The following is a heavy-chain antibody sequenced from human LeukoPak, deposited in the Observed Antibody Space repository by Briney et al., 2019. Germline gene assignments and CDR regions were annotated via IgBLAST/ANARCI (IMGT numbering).Heavy chain of an antibody. CDR3: ARDRSEMATITDFDY. D-gene: IGHD5-24*01. J-gene: IGHJ4*02. CDR1: GYTFTGYY. CDR2: INPNSGGT. Sequence: ASVKVSCKASGYTFTGYYMHWVRQAPGQGLEWMGWINPNSGGTNYAQKFHGRVTMTRDTSISTAYMELSRLRSDDTAVYYCARDRSEMATITDFDYWGQGTLVTVSS. V-gene: IGHV1-2*02.